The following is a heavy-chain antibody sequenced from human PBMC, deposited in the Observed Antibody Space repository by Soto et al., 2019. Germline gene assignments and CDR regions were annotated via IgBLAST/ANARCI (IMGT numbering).Heavy chain of an antibody. CDR3: AKGKSTGDIDWFDP. CDR2: LIGGHYGT. CDR1: GFTLQNYA. D-gene: IGHD3-10*01. J-gene: IGHJ5*02. V-gene: IGHV3-23*01. Sequence: GGSLRLSCTASGFTLQNYAMAWVRQAPGKGLEWVSTLIGGHYGTAYSYSVKGRFTVSRDNSKNCMYLQMNSLGVEDTAMYFCAKGKSTGDIDWFDPWGQGSLVTVSS.